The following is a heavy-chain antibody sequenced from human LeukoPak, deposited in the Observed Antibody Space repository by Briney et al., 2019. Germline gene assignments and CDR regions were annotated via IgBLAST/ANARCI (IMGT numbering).Heavy chain of an antibody. V-gene: IGHV1-18*03. D-gene: IGHD3-16*01. J-gene: IGHJ4*02. Sequence: GASVKVSCKASGYPFTSFGISWVRQAPGQGLEWMGWISGYNGKTKYARNLQGRVTMTTDTSTSTAYMELGSLRSDDMAVYYCARDRVYDYSNPRGFDHWGQGTLVTVSS. CDR3: ARDRVYDYSNPRGFDH. CDR1: GYPFTSFG. CDR2: ISGYNGKT.